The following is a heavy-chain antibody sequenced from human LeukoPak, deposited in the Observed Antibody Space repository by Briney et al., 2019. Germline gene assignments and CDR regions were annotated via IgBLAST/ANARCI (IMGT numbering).Heavy chain of an antibody. D-gene: IGHD2-2*01. CDR1: GGSISSSSYY. J-gene: IGHJ3*02. Sequence: SETLSLTCTVSGGSISSSSYYWGWLRLPPGKGLEWIGSIYYSGSTYYNPSLKSRVTISVDTSKNQFSLKLSSVTAADTAVYYCATPGKYCSSTSCYESAFDIWGQGTMVTVSS. V-gene: IGHV4-39*01. CDR3: ATPGKYCSSTSCYESAFDI. CDR2: IYYSGST.